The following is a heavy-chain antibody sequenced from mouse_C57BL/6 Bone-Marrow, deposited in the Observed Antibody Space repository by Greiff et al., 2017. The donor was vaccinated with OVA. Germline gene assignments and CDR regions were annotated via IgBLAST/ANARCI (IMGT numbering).Heavy chain of an antibody. Sequence: EVQLVESGGGLVQPKGSLKLSCAASGFSFNTYAMNWVRQAPGKGLEWVARIRSKSNNYATYYADSVKDRFTISRDDSESMLYLQMNNLKTEDTAMYYCVRHGDGYYLAYWGQGTLVTVSA. CDR1: GFSFNTYA. V-gene: IGHV10-1*01. D-gene: IGHD2-3*01. CDR2: IRSKSNNYAT. J-gene: IGHJ3*01. CDR3: VRHGDGYYLAY.